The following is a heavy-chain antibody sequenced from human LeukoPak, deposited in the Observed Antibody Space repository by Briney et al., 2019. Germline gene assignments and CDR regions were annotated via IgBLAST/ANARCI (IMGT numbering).Heavy chain of an antibody. D-gene: IGHD2-15*01. CDR1: GFTVSSNS. CDR2: IYSDNT. J-gene: IGHJ6*03. Sequence: GGSLRLSCTVSGFTVSSNSMSWVRQAPGKGLEWVSFIYSDNTHYSDSVKGRFTISRDNAKNSLYLQMNSLRAEDTAVYYCARDKTHCSGGSCSGYYYYMDVWGKGTTVTVSS. V-gene: IGHV3-53*01. CDR3: ARDKTHCSGGSCSGYYYYMDV.